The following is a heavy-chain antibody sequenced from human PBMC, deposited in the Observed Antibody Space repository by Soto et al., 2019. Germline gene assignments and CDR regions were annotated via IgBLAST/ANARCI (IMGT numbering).Heavy chain of an antibody. D-gene: IGHD3-3*01. V-gene: IGHV4-34*01. CDR3: AREVGVLRSLESDYYGMDV. CDR2: INHSGST. J-gene: IGHJ6*02. Sequence: PSETLSLTCAVYGGSFSGYYWSWIRQPPGKGLEWIGEINHSGSTNYNPSLKSRVTISVDTSKNQFSLKLSSVTAADTAVYYCAREVGVLRSLESDYYGMDVWGQGTTVTVSS. CDR1: GGSFSGYY.